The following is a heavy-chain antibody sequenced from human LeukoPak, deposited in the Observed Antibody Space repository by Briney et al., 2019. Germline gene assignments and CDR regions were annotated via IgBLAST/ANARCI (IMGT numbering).Heavy chain of an antibody. CDR3: AKERGWTAAFDI. CDR2: IRYDGSNK. CDR1: GFTFSSYG. Sequence: GGSLRLSCAASGFTFSSYGMHWVRQAPGKGLEWVAFIRYDGSNKHYADSVKGRFTISRDNSKNTLYLQMNSLRAEDTAVYYCAKERGWTAAFDIWGQGTMVTVSS. D-gene: IGHD6-19*01. V-gene: IGHV3-30*02. J-gene: IGHJ3*02.